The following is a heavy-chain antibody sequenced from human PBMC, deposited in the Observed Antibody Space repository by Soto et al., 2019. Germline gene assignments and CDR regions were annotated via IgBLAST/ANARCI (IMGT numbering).Heavy chain of an antibody. D-gene: IGHD2-15*01. CDR2: IIPIFGTA. CDR3: ARESRYCSDGSCYVLPGIDY. Sequence: QVQLVQSGAEVKKPGSSVKVSCKASGCTFSSYAISWVRQAPGQGLEWMGGIIPIFGTANYAQKFQGRVTITADESTSTAYMELSSLRTEDTAVYYCARESRYCSDGSCYVLPGIDYWGQGTLVTVSS. J-gene: IGHJ4*02. V-gene: IGHV1-69*12. CDR1: GCTFSSYA.